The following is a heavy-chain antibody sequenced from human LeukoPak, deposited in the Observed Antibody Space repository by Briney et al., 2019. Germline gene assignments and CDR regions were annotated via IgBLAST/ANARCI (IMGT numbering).Heavy chain of an antibody. Sequence: SETLSLTCTVSGGSIGSGSYYWSWIRQPAGKGLEWIGRIYTSGSTNYNPSLKSRVTISVDTSKNQFSLKLSSVTAADTAVYYCARDPGGKYSTWGQGTLVTVSS. CDR2: IYTSGST. D-gene: IGHD6-13*01. CDR1: GGSIGSGSYY. V-gene: IGHV4-61*02. J-gene: IGHJ5*02. CDR3: ARDPGGKYST.